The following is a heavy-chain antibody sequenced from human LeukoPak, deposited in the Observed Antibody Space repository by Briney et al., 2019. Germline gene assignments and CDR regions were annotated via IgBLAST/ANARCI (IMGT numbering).Heavy chain of an antibody. CDR2: IYHSGST. CDR1: GGSISSSNW. V-gene: IGHV4-4*02. CDR3: ASTPYYFPGKSDDYYYGMDV. D-gene: IGHD2/OR15-2a*01. Sequence: KTSETLSLTCAVSGGSISSSNWWSWVRQPPGKGLEWIGEIYHSGSTNYNPSLKSRVTISVDKSKNQFSLKLSSVTAADTAVYYCASTPYYFPGKSDDYYYGMDVWGQGTTVTVSS. J-gene: IGHJ6*02.